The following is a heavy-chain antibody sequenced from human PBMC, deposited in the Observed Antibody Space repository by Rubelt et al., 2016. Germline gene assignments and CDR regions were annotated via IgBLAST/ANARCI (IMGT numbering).Heavy chain of an antibody. Sequence: QVQLQESGPGLVKPSETLSLTCTVSGGSISSSSYYWAWIRQPPGKGLEWIGSIYYSGSTYYNPSLKSRVTISVETSKNQVSLKLSAVTAADTAVYYCARVGSSSWFYFDYWGQGTLVTVSS. D-gene: IGHD6-13*01. CDR2: IYYSGST. CDR3: ARVGSSSWFYFDY. CDR1: GGSISSSSYY. J-gene: IGHJ4*02. V-gene: IGHV4-39*07.